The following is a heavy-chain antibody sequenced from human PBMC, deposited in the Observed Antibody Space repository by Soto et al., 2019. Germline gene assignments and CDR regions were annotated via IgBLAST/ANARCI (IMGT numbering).Heavy chain of an antibody. D-gene: IGHD6-19*01. CDR3: AKDRRAVAAFENDY. V-gene: IGHV3-23*01. J-gene: IGHJ4*02. CDR2: TSGSGGST. Sequence: GGSLRLFCAASGFTFSSYAMSGVRQAPGKGLEWVSATSGSGGSTYYADSVKGRFTISRDNSKNTLYLQMNSLRAEDTAVYYCAKDRRAVAAFENDYWGQGTLVTVSS. CDR1: GFTFSSYA.